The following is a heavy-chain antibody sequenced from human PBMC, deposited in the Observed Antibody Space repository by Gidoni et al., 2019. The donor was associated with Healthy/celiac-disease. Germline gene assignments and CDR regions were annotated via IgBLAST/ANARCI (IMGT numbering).Heavy chain of an antibody. V-gene: IGHV3-48*02. CDR1: GFTFSSYS. CDR3: ARDGSGYCSSTSCYPTRYYGMDV. Sequence: EVQLVESGGGLVQPWGSRSLSCAASGFTFSSYSMTLARQASGKGPEWVLYISSRSSTINYADTVKGRFTIARDNAKNSLYLQMNSLRDEDTAVYYCARDGSGYCSSTSCYPTRYYGMDVWGQGTTVTVSS. D-gene: IGHD2-2*01. CDR2: ISSRSSTI. J-gene: IGHJ6*02.